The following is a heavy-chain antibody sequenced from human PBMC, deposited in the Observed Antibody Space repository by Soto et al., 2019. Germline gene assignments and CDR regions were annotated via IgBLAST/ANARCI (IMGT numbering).Heavy chain of an antibody. V-gene: IGHV3-13*01. D-gene: IGHD2-15*01. CDR2: IGVGGET. J-gene: IGHJ6*03. CDR3: ATEYRSGGGRCTRLYYVDV. Sequence: EVQLVESGGGLVQPGGSLRLSCAAAGFTLSRYDMHWVRQRSGKGLEWVSAIGVGGETYQPGSVKRRFTISREEATNSLYLHMNSLTAGDTAVHYCATEYRSGGGRCTRLYYVDVWGRGTTVTVSS. CDR1: GFTLSRYD.